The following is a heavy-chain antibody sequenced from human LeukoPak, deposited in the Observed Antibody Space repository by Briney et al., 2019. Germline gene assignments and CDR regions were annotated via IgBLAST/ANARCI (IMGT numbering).Heavy chain of an antibody. V-gene: IGHV3-30*04. CDR3: ARDSRIVPAAKVLDY. D-gene: IGHD2-2*01. J-gene: IGHJ4*02. CDR1: GFTFSSYA. CDR2: ISYDGSNK. Sequence: GGSLRLSCAASGFTFSSYAMHWARQAPGKGLEWVAVISYDGSNKYYADSVKGRFTISRDNSKNTLYLQMNSLRAEDTAVYYCARDSRIVPAAKVLDYWGQGTLVTVSS.